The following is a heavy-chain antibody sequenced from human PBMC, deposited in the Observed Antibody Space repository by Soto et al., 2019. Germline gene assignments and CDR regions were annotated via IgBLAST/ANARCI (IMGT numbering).Heavy chain of an antibody. J-gene: IGHJ4*02. CDR3: ARQTGYSSSWYPPMYYFDY. CDR1: GGSISSSSYY. V-gene: IGHV4-39*01. D-gene: IGHD6-13*01. Sequence: SETLSLTCTVSGGSISSSSYYWGWIRQPPGKGLEWIGSIYYSGSTYYNPSLKSRVTISVDTSKNQFSLKLSSLTAADTAVYYCARQTGYSSSWYPPMYYFDYWGQGTLVTVSS. CDR2: IYYSGST.